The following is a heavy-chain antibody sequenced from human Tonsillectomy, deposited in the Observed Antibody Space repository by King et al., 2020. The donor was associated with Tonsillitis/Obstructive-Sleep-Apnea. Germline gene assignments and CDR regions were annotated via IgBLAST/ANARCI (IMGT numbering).Heavy chain of an antibody. V-gene: IGHV1-46*01. CDR1: GYTFTSYY. Sequence: VQLVESGAEVKKPGASVKVSCKASGYTFTSYYMHWVRQSPGQGLEWMGIINPSGGSTSYAQKFQGRVTMTREHPTSTVYMELSSLRSDDTAVYYCGRDKGFQDYGGNSFDYWGQGTLVTVSS. CDR3: GRDKGFQDYGGNSFDY. J-gene: IGHJ4*02. CDR2: INPSGGST. D-gene: IGHD4-23*01.